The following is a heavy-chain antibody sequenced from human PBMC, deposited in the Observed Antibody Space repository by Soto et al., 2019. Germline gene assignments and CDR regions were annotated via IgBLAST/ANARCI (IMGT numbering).Heavy chain of an antibody. J-gene: IGHJ4*02. CDR3: ARYCTNGVCYVPSFDS. CDR1: GFTFSSYW. Sequence: EVQLVESGGGLVQPGGSLRLSCAASGFTFSSYWMSWVRQAPGKGLEWVANIKQDGSEKYYVDSVKGRFTISNDNAKNSLALQLISLRAEDTAVYYCARYCTNGVCYVPSFDSWGQGTLVTVSS. CDR2: IKQDGSEK. V-gene: IGHV3-7*01. D-gene: IGHD2-8*01.